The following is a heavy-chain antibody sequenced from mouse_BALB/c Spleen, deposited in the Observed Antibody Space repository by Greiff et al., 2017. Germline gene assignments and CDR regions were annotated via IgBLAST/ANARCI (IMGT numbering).Heavy chain of an antibody. D-gene: IGHD1-1*01. CDR3: TGGLLRSYFDV. Sequence: VQLQQSGTVLARPGASVKMSCKASGYTFTSYWMHWVKQRPGQGLEWIGAIYPGNSDTSYNQKFKGKAKLTAVTSTSTAYMELSSLTNEDSAVYYCTGGLLRSYFDVWGAGTTVTVSS. V-gene: IGHV1-5*01. CDR1: GYTFTSYW. CDR2: IYPGNSDT. J-gene: IGHJ1*01.